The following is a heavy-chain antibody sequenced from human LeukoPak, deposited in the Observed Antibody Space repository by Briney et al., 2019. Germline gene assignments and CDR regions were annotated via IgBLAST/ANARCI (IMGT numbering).Heavy chain of an antibody. D-gene: IGHD6-13*01. J-gene: IGHJ5*02. V-gene: IGHV1-69*13. CDR3: ARGRIAAAGRDWFDP. Sequence: GASVKVSCKASGGTFSSYAISWVRQAPGQGLEWMGGIIPIFGTASYAQKFQGRVTITADESTSTASMELSSLRSEDTAVYYCARGRIAAAGRDWFDPWGQGTLVTVSS. CDR1: GGTFSSYA. CDR2: IIPIFGTA.